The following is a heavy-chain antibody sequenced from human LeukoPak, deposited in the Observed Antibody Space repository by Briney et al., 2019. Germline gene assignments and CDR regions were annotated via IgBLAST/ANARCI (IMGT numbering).Heavy chain of an antibody. CDR1: GGSISTYY. CDR3: ARTRYYYNSRSYGAPYYFDY. Sequence: SEILSLTCTVSGGSISTYYWSWIRQPAGKGLEWIGRIYTSGTTNYNPSLKSRVTMSLDTSKNQFSLKLSSATAADTAVYYCARTRYYYNSRSYGAPYYFDYWGQGTLVTVSS. D-gene: IGHD3-10*01. V-gene: IGHV4-4*07. J-gene: IGHJ4*02. CDR2: IYTSGTT.